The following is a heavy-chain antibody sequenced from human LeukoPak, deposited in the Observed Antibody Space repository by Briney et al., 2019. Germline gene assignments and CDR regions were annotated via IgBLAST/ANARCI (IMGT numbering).Heavy chain of an antibody. CDR2: INSDGSST. CDR3: ARERKLMGFDY. V-gene: IGHV3-74*01. Sequence: GGSLRLSCAASGFTFSSYWMHWVRQAPGKGLVWVSRINSDGSSTSYADSVKGRFTISRDSAKNTLYLQMNSLRAEDTAVYYCARERKLMGFDYWGQGTLVTVSS. J-gene: IGHJ4*02. CDR1: GFTFSSYW. D-gene: IGHD2-8*01.